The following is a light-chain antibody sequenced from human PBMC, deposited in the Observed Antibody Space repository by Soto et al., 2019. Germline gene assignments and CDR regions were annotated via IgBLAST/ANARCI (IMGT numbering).Light chain of an antibody. V-gene: IGLV2-23*01. CDR2: EGS. CDR1: RSDVGSYNL. CDR3: CSYAGSRGLV. J-gene: IGLJ2*01. Sequence: QSALTQPASVSGSPGQSITISCTGTRSDVGSYNLVSWYQQHPGKAPKLMIYEGSKRPSGVSNRFSGPKSGNTASLTISGLQAEDEADYYCCSYAGSRGLVFGGGTKLTVL.